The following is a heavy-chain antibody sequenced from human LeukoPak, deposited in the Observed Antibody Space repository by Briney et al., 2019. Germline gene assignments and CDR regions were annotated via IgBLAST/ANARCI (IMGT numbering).Heavy chain of an antibody. V-gene: IGHV3-23*01. Sequence: GGSLRLSCAASGFTLSNHAMIWVRQAPGKGLEWVSSISGSGAMTYYADSVKGRFTISRDNAMDTLYLQMNSLRADDTAVYYCVKDRVDGSGSQFDSWAQGSLVIVSS. J-gene: IGHJ4*02. CDR2: ISGSGAMT. D-gene: IGHD3-10*01. CDR1: GFTLSNHA. CDR3: VKDRVDGSGSQFDS.